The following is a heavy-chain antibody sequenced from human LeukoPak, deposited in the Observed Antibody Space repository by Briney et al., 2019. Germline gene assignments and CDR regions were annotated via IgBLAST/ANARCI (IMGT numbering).Heavy chain of an antibody. V-gene: IGHV3-21*01. J-gene: IGHJ6*03. CDR1: GFSLSSHS. CDR2: ISINSDYI. CDR3: AKDGGEYYDILTGYYPRLYYMDV. D-gene: IGHD3-9*01. Sequence: GGSLRLSCAASGFSLSSHSMDWVRQPPGKGLEWVSSISINSDYIYYADSMRGRFTISRDNAKNSLYLQINSLRAEDTAVYYCAKDGGEYYDILTGYYPRLYYMDVWGKGTTVTISS.